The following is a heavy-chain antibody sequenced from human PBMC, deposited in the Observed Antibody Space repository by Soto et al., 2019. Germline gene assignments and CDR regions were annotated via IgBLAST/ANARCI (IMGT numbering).Heavy chain of an antibody. Sequence: QVQLQESGPGLVKPSETLSLTCTVSGGSISGYYWSWIRQPPGKGLEWIGYIYYSGSTNYNPSLKSRVTISVDTSKNQFSLKLSSVTAADTAVYYCARVPYSGYVFDYWGQGTLVTVSS. CDR2: IYYSGST. CDR1: GGSISGYY. J-gene: IGHJ4*02. CDR3: ARVPYSGYVFDY. V-gene: IGHV4-59*01. D-gene: IGHD5-12*01.